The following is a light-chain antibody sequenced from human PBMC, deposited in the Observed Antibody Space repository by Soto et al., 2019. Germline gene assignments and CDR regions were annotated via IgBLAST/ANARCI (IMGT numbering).Light chain of an antibody. CDR1: SSDVGAYNY. CDR2: EVR. V-gene: IGLV2-14*01. Sequence: QSALTQPASVSGSPGQSITISCTGTSSDVGAYNYVSWYQQHPGKAPKLMIYEVRNRPSGVSDRFSGSRYGNTASLTISGLQAEDESDYYCSSYTSSSTWVFGGGTKVTVL. J-gene: IGLJ3*02. CDR3: SSYTSSSTWV.